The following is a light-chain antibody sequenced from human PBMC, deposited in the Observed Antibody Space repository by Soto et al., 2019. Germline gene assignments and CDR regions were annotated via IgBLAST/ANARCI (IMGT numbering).Light chain of an antibody. CDR3: QHYNSYSEA. CDR2: KAS. Sequence: QMTQSPSTLSGSVGDRVTITCRASQTISSWLAWYQQKPGKAPKLLIYKASTLKSGVPSRFSGSGSGTEFALTISSLQPDDFATYYCQHYNSYSEAFGQGTKVDI. CDR1: QTISSW. J-gene: IGKJ1*01. V-gene: IGKV1-5*03.